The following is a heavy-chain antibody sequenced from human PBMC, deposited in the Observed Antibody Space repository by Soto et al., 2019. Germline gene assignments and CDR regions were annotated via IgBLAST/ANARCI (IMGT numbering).Heavy chain of an antibody. CDR3: ARAVPTDYSNYPDAFDI. Sequence: EVQLVESGGGVVRPGGSLRLSCAASGFTFDDYGMSWVRQAPGKGLEWVSGINWNGGSTGYADSVKGRFTISRDNAKNSLYLQMNSLRAEDTALYYCARAVPTDYSNYPDAFDIWGQGTMVTVSS. CDR1: GFTFDDYG. V-gene: IGHV3-20*04. D-gene: IGHD4-4*01. J-gene: IGHJ3*02. CDR2: INWNGGST.